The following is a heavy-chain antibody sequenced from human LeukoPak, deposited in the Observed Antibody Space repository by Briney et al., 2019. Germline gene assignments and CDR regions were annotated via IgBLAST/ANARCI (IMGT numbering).Heavy chain of an antibody. CDR3: ARHYCSSTSCYLDY. D-gene: IGHD2-2*01. Sequence: GGSLRLSCAASGFTFSDYYMSWFRQAPGKGLDWVSYISSSGSTIYYADSVKGRFTISRANAKNSLYLHMNSLRAEDTAVYSCARHYCSSTSCYLDYCGQGSLVTVSS. J-gene: IGHJ4*02. CDR1: GFTFSDYY. CDR2: ISSSGSTI. V-gene: IGHV3-11*04.